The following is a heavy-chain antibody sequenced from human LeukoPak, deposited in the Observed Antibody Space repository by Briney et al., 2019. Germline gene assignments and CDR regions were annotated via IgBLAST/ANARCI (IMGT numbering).Heavy chain of an antibody. D-gene: IGHD3-22*01. J-gene: IGHJ5*02. CDR2: IYHSGST. CDR1: GYSVSSGYY. V-gene: IGHV4-38-2*02. CDR3: ARLIVSITMIVVVTHNWFDP. Sequence: SETLSLTCTVSGYSVSSGYYWGWIRQPPGKGLEWIGSIYHSGSTYYNPSLKSRVTISVDTSKNQFSLKLSSVTAADTAVYYCARLIVSITMIVVVTHNWFDPWGQGTLVTVSS.